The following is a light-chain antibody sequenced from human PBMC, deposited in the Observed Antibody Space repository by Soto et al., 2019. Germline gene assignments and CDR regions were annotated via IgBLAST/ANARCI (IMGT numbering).Light chain of an antibody. V-gene: IGLV2-11*01. CDR1: STDVGEYNY. Sequence: QSALTQPPSASGSPGQSVTIPCAGTSTDVGEYNYVSWYQQHPGKVPKLMISDVSERPSGVPDRFSGSKSANTASLTISGLQAEDEADYYCCSYAGTYTLVFGGGTKLTVL. J-gene: IGLJ3*02. CDR2: DVS. CDR3: CSYAGTYTLV.